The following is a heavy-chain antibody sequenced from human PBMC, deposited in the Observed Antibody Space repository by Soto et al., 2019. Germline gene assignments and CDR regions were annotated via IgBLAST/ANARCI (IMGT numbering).Heavy chain of an antibody. CDR3: VRGGGEGGLTGTTAQTYYYNAMDV. J-gene: IGHJ6*02. Sequence: SETLSLTCTVSGGSISSYYWTWIRQPPGKGLEWIGYMSYSGRTNYNPSLKSRVTLSVDTSTNHFSLKLSSVTAADTAVYYCVRGGGEGGLTGTTAQTYYYNAMDVWGQGTTVT. V-gene: IGHV4-59*01. CDR1: GGSISSYY. D-gene: IGHD1-7*01. CDR2: MSYSGRT.